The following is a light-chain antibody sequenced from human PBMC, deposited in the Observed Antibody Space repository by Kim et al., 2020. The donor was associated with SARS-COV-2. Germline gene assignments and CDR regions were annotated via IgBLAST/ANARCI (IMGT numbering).Light chain of an antibody. CDR1: QTISNW. CDR2: LAS. V-gene: IGKV1-5*03. Sequence: SASVGDRVTFSCRASQTISNWLAWYQQKPGKAPNLLIYLASTLESGVPSRFIGSGSGTEFTLTIDSLQPDDFATYYCQHYSRFPYTFGQGTKLEI. J-gene: IGKJ2*01. CDR3: QHYSRFPYT.